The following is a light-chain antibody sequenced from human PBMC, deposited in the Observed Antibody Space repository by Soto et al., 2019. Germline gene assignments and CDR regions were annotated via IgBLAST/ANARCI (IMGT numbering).Light chain of an antibody. Sequence: QSALTQPASVSGSPGQSITISCTGTSSDVGSYNIVSWYQKNQGKAPKLMIYEGSKRPSGVSNRFSGSKSGITASLTISGLQAEDEADYYCCSYAGSSTWVFGGGTKLTVL. CDR1: SSDVGSYNI. V-gene: IGLV2-23*01. CDR2: EGS. CDR3: CSYAGSSTWV. J-gene: IGLJ3*02.